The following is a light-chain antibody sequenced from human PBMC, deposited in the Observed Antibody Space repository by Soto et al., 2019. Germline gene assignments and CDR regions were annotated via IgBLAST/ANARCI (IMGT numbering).Light chain of an antibody. CDR2: GNS. CDR1: SSNIGAGYD. J-gene: IGLJ2*01. V-gene: IGLV1-40*01. Sequence: QSVLTQPPPVSGAPGERVTLSCTGGSSNIGAGYDVHWYQQLPGTAPKLLIYGNSNRPSGVPDRFSGSKSGTSASLAITGLQAEDEADYYCQSYDSSLSGVVFGGGTQLTVL. CDR3: QSYDSSLSGVV.